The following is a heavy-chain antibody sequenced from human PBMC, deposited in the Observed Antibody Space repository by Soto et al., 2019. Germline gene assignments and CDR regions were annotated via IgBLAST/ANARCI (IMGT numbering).Heavy chain of an antibody. D-gene: IGHD3-10*02. Sequence: QVQLVESGGGLVRPGRSLRLSCAATGFSFSTHGMHWVRQAPGKGLEWVAVIVNDGSEQQYADSVKGRFTISRDTARHILYLQMNNLRAEDTALYYCARDDLYVDNGLDRGGQGTLVTVSS. V-gene: IGHV3-33*01. CDR2: IVNDGSEQ. CDR3: ARDDLYVDNGLDR. CDR1: GFSFSTHG. J-gene: IGHJ5*02.